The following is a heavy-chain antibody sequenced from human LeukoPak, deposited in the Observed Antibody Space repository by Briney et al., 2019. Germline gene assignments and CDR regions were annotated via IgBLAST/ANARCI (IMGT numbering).Heavy chain of an antibody. CDR3: ARDSGV. CDR1: GFTFSSYE. D-gene: IGHD3-10*01. V-gene: IGHV3-48*03. Sequence: PGGSLRLSCAASGFTFSSYEMNWVRQAPGKGLEWVSYISNSDSNIKYADSVKGRFTISRDNAKNSLYLQMNSLRAEDAAVYYCARDSGVWGQGTLVTVSS. J-gene: IGHJ4*02. CDR2: ISNSDSNI.